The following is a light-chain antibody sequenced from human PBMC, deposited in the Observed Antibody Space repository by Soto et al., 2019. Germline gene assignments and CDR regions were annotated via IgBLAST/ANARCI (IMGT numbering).Light chain of an antibody. CDR3: CSYLGSTL. CDR1: NSDVGNYNL. J-gene: IGLJ2*01. CDR2: EGS. Sequence: QSVLTQPASVSGSPGQSITISCTAANSDVGNYNLVSWYQQHPGKAPKLVIYEGSKRPSGVSDRFSGSKSGNTASLTISGLQPEDEADYYCCSYLGSTLFGGGTKLTVL. V-gene: IGLV2-23*01.